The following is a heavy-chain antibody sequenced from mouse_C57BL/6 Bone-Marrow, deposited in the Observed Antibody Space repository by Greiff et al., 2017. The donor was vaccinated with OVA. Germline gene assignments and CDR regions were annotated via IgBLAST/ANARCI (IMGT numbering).Heavy chain of an antibody. Sequence: VQLQQPGAELVKPGASVKLSCKASGYTFTSYWMHWVKQRPGRGLEWIGRIDPNSGGTKYNEKFKSKATPTVDKPSSTAYMQLSSLTSEDSAVYYGAIGAPNGDAGYFDVWGTGTTVTVSS. J-gene: IGHJ1*03. CDR2: IDPNSGGT. V-gene: IGHV1-72*01. CDR3: AIGAPNGDAGYFDV. D-gene: IGHD4-1*01. CDR1: GYTFTSYW.